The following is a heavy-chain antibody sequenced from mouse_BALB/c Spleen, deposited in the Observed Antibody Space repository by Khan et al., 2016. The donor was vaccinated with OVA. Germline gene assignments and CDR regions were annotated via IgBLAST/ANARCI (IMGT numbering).Heavy chain of an antibody. D-gene: IGHD2-4*01. CDR1: GYSITSEYA. CDR2: INYSGNT. V-gene: IGHV3-2*02. J-gene: IGHJ3*01. Sequence: EVQLQESGPGLVKPSQSLSLTCTVTGYSITSEYAWNWIRQFPGNKLEWMGYINYSGNTGFNPSLKSRASINRDTSKNQFFLQLNSVTTEDTATYYCARKDYYDYDPFPYWGQGTLGTVSA. CDR3: ARKDYYDYDPFPY.